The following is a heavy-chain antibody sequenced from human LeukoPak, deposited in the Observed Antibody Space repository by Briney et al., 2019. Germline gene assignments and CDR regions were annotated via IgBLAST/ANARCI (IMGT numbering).Heavy chain of an antibody. CDR1: GGSISSSSYY. D-gene: IGHD4-11*01. CDR2: IYYSGST. Sequence: TSETLSLTCTVSGGSISSSSYYWGWIRQPPGKGLEWIGSIYYSGSTYYNPSLKSRVTVSVDTSKNQFSLKLNSVTAADTAIYYCARGNMWDYRRYYYYMDVWGKGTTVTVSS. J-gene: IGHJ6*03. CDR3: ARGNMWDYRRYYYYMDV. V-gene: IGHV4-39*07.